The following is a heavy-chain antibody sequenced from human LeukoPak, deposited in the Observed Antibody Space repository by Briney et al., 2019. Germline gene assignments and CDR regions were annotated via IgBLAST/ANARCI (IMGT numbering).Heavy chain of an antibody. CDR1: GGSISSSSYY. CDR2: IYYSGST. Sequence: SETLSLTCTVSGGSISSSSYYWGWIRQPPGKGLEWIGSIYYSGSTYYNPSLKSRVTISVDTSKNQFSLKLSSVTAADTAVYYCARDPLGVRGVKRGDWGQGTLVTVPS. D-gene: IGHD3-10*01. CDR3: ARDPLGVRGVKRGD. V-gene: IGHV4-39*07. J-gene: IGHJ4*02.